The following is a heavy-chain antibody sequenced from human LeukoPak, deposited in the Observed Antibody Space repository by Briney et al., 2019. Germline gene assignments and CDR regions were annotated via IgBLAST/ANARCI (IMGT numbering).Heavy chain of an antibody. J-gene: IGHJ6*02. CDR3: AKDGVDCSSTSCPIGGTLYYYGMDV. CDR1: GFTFDDYA. CDR2: ISGDGGST. V-gene: IGHV3-43*02. Sequence: QPGGSLRLSCAASGFTFDDYAMHWVRQAPGKGLEWVSLISGDGGSTYYADSVKGRFTISRDNSKNSLYLQMNSLRTEDTALYYCAKDGVDCSSTSCPIGGTLYYYGMDVWGQGTTVTVSS. D-gene: IGHD2-2*01.